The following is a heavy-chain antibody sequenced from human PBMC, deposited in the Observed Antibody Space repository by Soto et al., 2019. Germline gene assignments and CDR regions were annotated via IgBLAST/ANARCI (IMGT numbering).Heavy chain of an antibody. Sequence: QGQLLQSGAEVKKPGASVKVSCKTSGYSFTDYKLHWVRQAPGQGLEWMGWVDPNGGGSNSAQKFQGSVTMTWDTSNTTAYLDLTRLTTNDTVTYFCATWVDYGDFEGFDFWGQGTLVTVSS. D-gene: IGHD4-17*01. V-gene: IGHV1-2*04. J-gene: IGHJ4*02. CDR3: ATWVDYGDFEGFDF. CDR1: GYSFTDYK. CDR2: VDPNGGGS.